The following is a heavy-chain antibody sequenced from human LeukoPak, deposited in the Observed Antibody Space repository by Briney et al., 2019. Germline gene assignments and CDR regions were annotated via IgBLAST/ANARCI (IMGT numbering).Heavy chain of an antibody. V-gene: IGHV3-74*01. J-gene: IGHJ4*02. CDR3: ARAPQDYFDY. D-gene: IGHD2-15*01. Sequence: GGSLRLSCAASGFTFSSYAMSWVRQAPGKGLVWVSRINSDGSSTTYADSVKGRFTISRDNAKNTLFLQMNSLRAEDTAVYYCARAPQDYFDYWGQGTLVTVSS. CDR2: INSDGSST. CDR1: GFTFSSYA.